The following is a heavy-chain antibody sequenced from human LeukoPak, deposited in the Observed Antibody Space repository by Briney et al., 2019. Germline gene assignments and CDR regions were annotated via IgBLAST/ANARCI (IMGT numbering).Heavy chain of an antibody. D-gene: IGHD5-18*01. CDR1: GGSFSGYY. J-gene: IGHJ4*02. CDR3: ATGYSYGY. Sequence: SETLSLTCAVYGGSFSGYYWSWIRQPPGKGLEWIGEINHSGSTNYNPSLKSRVTISVDTSKNQFSLKLSSVTAADTAVHYCATGYSYGYWGQGTLVTVSS. CDR2: INHSGST. V-gene: IGHV4-34*01.